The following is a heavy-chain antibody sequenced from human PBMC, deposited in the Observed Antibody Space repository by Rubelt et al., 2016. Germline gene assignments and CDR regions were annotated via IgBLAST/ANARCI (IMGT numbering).Heavy chain of an antibody. J-gene: IGHJ3*02. V-gene: IGHV1-46*01. D-gene: IGHD6-6*01. Sequence: TMTRDTSTSTVYMELSSLRSEDTAVYYCARGSGVYDAFDIWGQGTMVTVSS. CDR3: ARGSGVYDAFDI.